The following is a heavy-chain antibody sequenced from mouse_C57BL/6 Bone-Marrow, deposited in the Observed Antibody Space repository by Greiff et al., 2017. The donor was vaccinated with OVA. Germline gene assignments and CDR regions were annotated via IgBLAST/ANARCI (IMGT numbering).Heavy chain of an antibody. D-gene: IGHD1-1*01. J-gene: IGHJ1*03. CDR1: GYSITSDY. Sequence: EVKLMESGPGLAKPSQTLSLTCSVTGYSITSDYWNWIRKFPGNKLEYMGYISYSGSTYYNPSLKSRISITRDTSKNQYYLQLNSVTTEDTAIYYCARWYYGSSPPWYFDVWGTGTTVTVSS. CDR2: ISYSGST. CDR3: ARWYYGSSPPWYFDV. V-gene: IGHV3-8*01.